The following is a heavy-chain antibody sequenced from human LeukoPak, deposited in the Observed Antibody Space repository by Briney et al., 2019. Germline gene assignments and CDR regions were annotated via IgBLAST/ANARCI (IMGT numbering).Heavy chain of an antibody. CDR1: GFTFSDYA. CDR3: VKRGRTSDYAYDY. V-gene: IGHV3-64D*06. CDR2: ISSSGDYT. J-gene: IGHJ4*02. D-gene: IGHD4-17*01. Sequence: GGSLRLSCSASGFTFSDYAMHWVRQAPGRGLQFVSAISSSGDYTSYSDSVKGRFTISRDNSKNTLHLQMSSLRPEDTAVYFCVKRGRTSDYAYDYWGQGSLVTVSS.